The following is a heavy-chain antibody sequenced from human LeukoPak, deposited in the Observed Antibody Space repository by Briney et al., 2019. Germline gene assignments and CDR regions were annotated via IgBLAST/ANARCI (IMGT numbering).Heavy chain of an antibody. D-gene: IGHD2-15*01. CDR3: ARDSSCPHLRSGGSCYYYYGMDV. CDR2: IYYSGST. CDR1: GGSISSGGYY. V-gene: IGHV4-31*03. Sequence: TLSLTCTVSGGSISSGGYYWSWIRQHPGKGLEWIGYIYYSGSTYYNPSLKSRVTISVDTSKNQFSLKLSSVTAADTAVYYCARDSSCPHLRSGGSCYYYYGMDVWGQGTPVTVSS. J-gene: IGHJ6*02.